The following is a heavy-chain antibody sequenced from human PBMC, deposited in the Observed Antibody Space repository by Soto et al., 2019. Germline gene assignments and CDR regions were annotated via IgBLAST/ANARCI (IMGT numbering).Heavy chain of an antibody. Sequence: EVQLVESGGGLIQPGGSLRLSCAASGFTVSSNYMSWVRQAPGKGLEWVSVIYSGGSTYYADSVKGRFTISRDNSKNTLYLQMNSLRAEDTAVYYGARAPYSSSSAARFDYWGQGTLVTVSS. D-gene: IGHD6-6*01. V-gene: IGHV3-53*01. CDR1: GFTVSSNY. J-gene: IGHJ4*02. CDR2: IYSGGST. CDR3: ARAPYSSSSAARFDY.